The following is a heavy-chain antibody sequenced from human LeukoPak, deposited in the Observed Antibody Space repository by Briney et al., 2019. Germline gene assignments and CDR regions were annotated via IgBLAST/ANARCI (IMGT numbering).Heavy chain of an antibody. V-gene: IGHV1-24*01. D-gene: IGHD3-10*01. J-gene: IGHJ4*02. Sequence: GASVTVSCTASGYILTSYYMHWVRQAPRQGLEWMGGFDPEDGETIYAQKFQGRVTMTEDTSTDTAYMELSSLRSEDTAVYYCATGGFTPRYFDYWGQGTLVTVSS. CDR2: FDPEDGET. CDR3: ATGGFTPRYFDY. CDR1: GYILTSYY.